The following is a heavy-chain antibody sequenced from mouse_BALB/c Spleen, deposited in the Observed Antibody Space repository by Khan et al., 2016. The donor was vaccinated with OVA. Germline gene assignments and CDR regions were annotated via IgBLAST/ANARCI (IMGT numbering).Heavy chain of an antibody. CDR1: GYAFSSYW. CDR3: ARHDVMDY. J-gene: IGHJ4*01. CDR2: IYPGDGDT. V-gene: IGHV1-80*01. Sequence: QVQLQQSGAELVRPGSSVKISCKASGYAFSSYWMNWVKQRPGQGLEWIGQIYPGDGDTNYNGKFKGKATLTADKSSSTAYMQISSLTSEDSAVYFCARHDVMDYWGQGTSVTVSS.